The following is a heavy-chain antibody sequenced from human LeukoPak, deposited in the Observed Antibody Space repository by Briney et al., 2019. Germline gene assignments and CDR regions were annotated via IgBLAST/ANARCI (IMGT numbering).Heavy chain of an antibody. V-gene: IGHV1-2*02. CDR2: INPNSGGT. CDR3: GRDRVDYYDSKETDY. Sequence: ASVKVSCKASGYTFTGYYMHWVRQAPGQGLEWMGWINPNSGGTNYAQKFQGRVTMTRDTSISTAYMELSRLRSDDTAVYYCGRDRVDYYDSKETDYWGQGTLVTVSS. CDR1: GYTFTGYY. J-gene: IGHJ4*02. D-gene: IGHD3-22*01.